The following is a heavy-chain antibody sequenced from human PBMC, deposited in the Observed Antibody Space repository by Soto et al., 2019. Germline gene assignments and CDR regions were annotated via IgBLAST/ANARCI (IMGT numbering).Heavy chain of an antibody. D-gene: IGHD2-15*01. J-gene: IGHJ4*02. CDR1: GYTFTSLD. Sequence: ASVKVSCKASGYTFTSLDINWVRQATGQGLEWMGWMNPNSGSTGSAQKFQGRVAMTRDTSINTAYMELSSLRSDDTAVYYCARGRGYSDGIDYWGQGTLVTAPQ. CDR2: MNPNSGST. CDR3: ARGRGYSDGIDY. V-gene: IGHV1-8*01.